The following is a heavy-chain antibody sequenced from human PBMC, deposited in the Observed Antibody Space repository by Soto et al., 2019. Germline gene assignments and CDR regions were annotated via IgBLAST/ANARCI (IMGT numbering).Heavy chain of an antibody. D-gene: IGHD1-1*01. CDR1: GGSISRYY. Sequence: ETLSLTCAVSGGSISRYYWSWIRQPPGKGLEWIGYIYYSGTTNYNPSLKSRVSMSVDTSKNQFSLKLSSVTAADTAVYYCARADRNWNDENYFDYWGQGAQVTVSS. V-gene: IGHV4-59*01. CDR2: IYYSGTT. CDR3: ARADRNWNDENYFDY. J-gene: IGHJ4*02.